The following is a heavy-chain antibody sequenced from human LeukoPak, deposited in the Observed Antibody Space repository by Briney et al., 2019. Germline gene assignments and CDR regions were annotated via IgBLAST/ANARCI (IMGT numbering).Heavy chain of an antibody. CDR1: GFTFGDYA. D-gene: IGHD2-2*01. CDR3: AKMGCTGTICYANY. CDR2: IRSKAYGGTT. V-gene: IGHV3-49*04. Sequence: HPGGSLRLSCTASGFTFGDYAMSWVRQAPGKGLEWVGFIRSKAYGGTTEYAASVKGRFTISRDDSKSIAYLQMNSLRAEDTALYYCAKMGCTGTICYANYWGQGTLVTVSS. J-gene: IGHJ4*02.